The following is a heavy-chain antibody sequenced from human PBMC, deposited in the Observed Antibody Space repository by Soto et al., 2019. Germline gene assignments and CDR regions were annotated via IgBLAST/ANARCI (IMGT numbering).Heavy chain of an antibody. V-gene: IGHV1-69*01. CDR3: ARGWNDFPH. CDR1: GGTFSSYV. CDR2: IIPISGRA. Sequence: QVQLVQSGAEVKKPGSSVKVACKACGGTFSSYVISWVRQAPGQGLECMGGIIPISGRANYAPNFQGRVSMTADESTTTVYMELSSLRSEDTAVYYCARGWNDFPHWGQGTLVTVSS. D-gene: IGHD1-1*01. J-gene: IGHJ4*02.